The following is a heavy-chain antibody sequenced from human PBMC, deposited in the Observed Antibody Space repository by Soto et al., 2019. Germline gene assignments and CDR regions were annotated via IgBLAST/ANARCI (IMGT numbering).Heavy chain of an antibody. J-gene: IGHJ6*03. Sequence: ASVKVSCKASGYTFTSYYMHWVRQAPGQGLEWMGIINPSGGSTSYAQKFQGRVTMTRDTSTSTVYMELSSLRSEDTAVYYCARARIAARITNYMDVWGKGTTVTVSS. D-gene: IGHD6-6*01. CDR2: INPSGGST. CDR3: ARARIAARITNYMDV. CDR1: GYTFTSYY. V-gene: IGHV1-46*03.